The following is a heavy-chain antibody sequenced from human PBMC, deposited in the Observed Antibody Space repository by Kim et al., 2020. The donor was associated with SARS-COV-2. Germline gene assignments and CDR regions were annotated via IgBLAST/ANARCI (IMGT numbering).Heavy chain of an antibody. D-gene: IGHD3-16*02. Sequence: SVKVSCKASGGTFSSYAISWVRQAPGQGLEWMGGIIPIFGTANYAQKFQGRVTITADESTSTAYMELSSLRSEDTAVYYCARRAGDYDYVWGSYPGRGAFDIWGQGTMVTVSS. V-gene: IGHV1-69*13. CDR2: IIPIFGTA. CDR1: GGTFSSYA. J-gene: IGHJ3*02. CDR3: ARRAGDYDYVWGSYPGRGAFDI.